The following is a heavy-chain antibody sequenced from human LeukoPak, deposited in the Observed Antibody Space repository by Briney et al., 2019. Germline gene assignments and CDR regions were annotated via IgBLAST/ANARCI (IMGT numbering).Heavy chain of an antibody. V-gene: IGHV4-59*08. CDR2: VYYSGTA. CDR3: ARTKSGWYYSDY. J-gene: IGHJ4*02. D-gene: IGHD6-19*01. Sequence: SETLSLTCTVSGGSMRSYYWSWIRQPPGKGLELIGYVYYSGTANYNPSLESRVTILVDTSKNQFSPNLSSVTAADTAVYYCARTKSGWYYSDYWGQGTPVSVSS. CDR1: GGSMRSYY.